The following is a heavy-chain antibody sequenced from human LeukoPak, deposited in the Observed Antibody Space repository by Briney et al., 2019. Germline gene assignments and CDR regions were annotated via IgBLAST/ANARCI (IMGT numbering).Heavy chain of an antibody. CDR3: ARWRGLQSEFAC. D-gene: IGHD5-24*01. CDR2: IGLGVAQK. V-gene: IGHV3-7*01. CDR1: GVTFSSHS. J-gene: IGHJ4*02. Sequence: VGTLRLSCAVSGVTFSSHSMGWVRQGPPKGLGCVATIGLGVAQKDFVDSVKGRFTLSRDNAKNSLFLEMNRLRVEDTAVYYCARWRGLQSEFACWGQGTLVTVYS.